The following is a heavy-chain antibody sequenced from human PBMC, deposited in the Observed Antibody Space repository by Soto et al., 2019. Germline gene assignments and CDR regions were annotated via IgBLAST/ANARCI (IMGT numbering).Heavy chain of an antibody. CDR2: TYYRSKWYN. CDR3: ARSKWELLRNYYYGMDV. Sequence: SQTLSLTCAISGDSVSSNSAAWNWIRQSPSRGLEWLGRTYYRSKWYNDYAVSVKSRITINPDTSKSQFSLQLNSVTPEDTAVYYCARSKWELLRNYYYGMDVWGQGTTVTVSS. J-gene: IGHJ6*02. V-gene: IGHV6-1*01. CDR1: GDSVSSNSAA. D-gene: IGHD1-26*01.